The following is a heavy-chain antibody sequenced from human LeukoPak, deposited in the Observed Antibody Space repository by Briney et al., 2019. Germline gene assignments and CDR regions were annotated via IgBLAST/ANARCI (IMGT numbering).Heavy chain of an antibody. CDR1: GFTVSNNY. CDR2: IYSGGST. V-gene: IGHV3-53*01. Sequence: GGSLRLSCAASGFTVSNNYMSWVRQAPGKGLEWVSVIYSGGSTYYADSVKGRFTISRDNSKNTVYLQMNSLRAEDTAVYYCARHLPYCGGDCYSFDYWGQGSLVTVSS. J-gene: IGHJ4*02. D-gene: IGHD2-21*02. CDR3: ARHLPYCGGDCYSFDY.